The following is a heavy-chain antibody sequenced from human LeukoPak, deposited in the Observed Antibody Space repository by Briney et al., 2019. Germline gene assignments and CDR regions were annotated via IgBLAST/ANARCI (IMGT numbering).Heavy chain of an antibody. CDR2: INGGGGST. CDR1: GFTFSSSA. CDR3: AKAPGGIVGY. D-gene: IGHD3-16*01. J-gene: IGHJ4*02. V-gene: IGHV3-23*01. Sequence: GGSLRLSCAASGFTFSSSAMSWVRQAPGKGLEWVSAINGGGGSTYYADSVKGRFTISRDNSKNTLYLQMNSLRAEDTAVYYCAKAPGGIVGYWGQGTLVTVSS.